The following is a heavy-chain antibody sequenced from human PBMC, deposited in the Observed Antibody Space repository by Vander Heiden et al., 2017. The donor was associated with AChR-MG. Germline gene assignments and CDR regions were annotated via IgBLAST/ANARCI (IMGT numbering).Heavy chain of an antibody. J-gene: IGHJ5*02. CDR1: GFTFSSYG. CDR2: ISYDGSNK. Sequence: QVQLVESAGGVVQPGRSLRLSCAASGFTFSSYGMHWVRQAPGKGLEWVAVISYDGSNKYYADSVKGRFTISRDNSKNTLYLQMNSLRAEDTAVYYCAKDPGYCSSTSCYTDNWFDPWGQGTLVTVSS. CDR3: AKDPGYCSSTSCYTDNWFDP. V-gene: IGHV3-30*18. D-gene: IGHD2-2*02.